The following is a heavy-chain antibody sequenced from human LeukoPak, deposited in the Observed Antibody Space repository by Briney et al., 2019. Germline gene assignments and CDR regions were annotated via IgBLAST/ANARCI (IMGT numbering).Heavy chain of an antibody. J-gene: IGHJ4*02. CDR3: ARDGGGHYYDSSGPFDY. CDR2: INPNSGGT. D-gene: IGHD3-22*01. Sequence: ASVKVSCKASGYTFTGYYMHWVRQAPGQGLEWMGWINPNSGGTNYAQKFQGWVTMTRDTSISTAYMELSRLRSDDTAVYYCARDGGGHYYDSSGPFDYWGQGTLVTVSS. CDR1: GYTFTGYY. V-gene: IGHV1-2*04.